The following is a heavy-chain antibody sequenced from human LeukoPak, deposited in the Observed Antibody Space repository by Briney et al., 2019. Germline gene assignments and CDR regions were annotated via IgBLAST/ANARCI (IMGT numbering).Heavy chain of an antibody. CDR2: ISGSGIYI. J-gene: IGHJ4*02. Sequence: GGSLRLSCAASGFTFSSYSMNWVRQAPGKGLEWVSSISGSGIYIYYADSVKGRFTISRDNAKNSLYLQMNSLRAEDTGVYYCAQSIGRVVGTFDFWGQGTLVTGSS. D-gene: IGHD2-21*01. CDR1: GFTFSSYS. CDR3: AQSIGRVVGTFDF. V-gene: IGHV3-21*01.